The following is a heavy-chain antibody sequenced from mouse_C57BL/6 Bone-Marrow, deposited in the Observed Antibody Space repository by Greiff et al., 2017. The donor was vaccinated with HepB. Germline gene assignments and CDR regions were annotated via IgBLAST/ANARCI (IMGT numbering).Heavy chain of an antibody. Sequence: EVQRVESGGGLVKPGRSLNISCAASGFSFSSYAVSWVRQTPEKRLEWVATIRDGGSYNYYPANVKGRFTISRYNAKNNLYQQKSHLKSENTAMYYCARDYPYYAMDYWGQGTSVTVSS. CDR2: IRDGGSYN. V-gene: IGHV5-4*01. CDR3: ARDYPYYAMDY. CDR1: GFSFSSYA. J-gene: IGHJ4*01.